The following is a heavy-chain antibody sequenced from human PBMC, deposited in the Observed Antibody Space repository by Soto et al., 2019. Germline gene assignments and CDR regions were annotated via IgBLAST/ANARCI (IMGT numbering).Heavy chain of an antibody. CDR2: IYYSGST. D-gene: IGHD1-26*01. CDR3: ARHAGASDLYYFDY. CDR1: DGSSSRYY. Sequence: SETRSVTCTVADGSSSRYYWNWIRQPPGKGLEWIGYIYYSGSTNYNPSLKSRVTISVDTSKNQFSLKLSSVTAADTAVYYCARHAGASDLYYFDYWGQGTLVTVSS. V-gene: IGHV4-59*08. J-gene: IGHJ4*02.